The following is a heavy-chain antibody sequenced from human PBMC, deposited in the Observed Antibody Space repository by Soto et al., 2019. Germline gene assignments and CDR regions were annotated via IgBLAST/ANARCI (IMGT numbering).Heavy chain of an antibody. Sequence: QVQLQESGPGLVKPSQTLSLTCTVSGGSISSGCYYWSWIRQNPGKGLEWIGYIYYSGTTNYNPSLKSRLTISVDTSKNQFSLKLNSMTAADTAVYYCARAESATDAFDIWGQGTMVTVSS. J-gene: IGHJ3*02. V-gene: IGHV4-31*03. D-gene: IGHD5-12*01. CDR2: IYYSGTT. CDR3: ARAESATDAFDI. CDR1: GGSISSGCYY.